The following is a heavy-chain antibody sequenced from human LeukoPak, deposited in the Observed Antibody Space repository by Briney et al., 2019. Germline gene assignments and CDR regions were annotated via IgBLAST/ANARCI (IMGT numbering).Heavy chain of an antibody. D-gene: IGHD1-1*01. CDR2: IYHSGST. CDR3: ARVRLGRRAFDY. Sequence: SQTLSLTCTVSGGSISSGGYYWSWIRQPPGKGLEWIGYIYHSGSTYYNPSLKSRVTISVDRSKNQFSLKLSSVTAADTAVYYCARVRLGRRAFDYWGQGTRVTVSS. CDR1: GGSISSGGYY. J-gene: IGHJ4*02. V-gene: IGHV4-30-2*01.